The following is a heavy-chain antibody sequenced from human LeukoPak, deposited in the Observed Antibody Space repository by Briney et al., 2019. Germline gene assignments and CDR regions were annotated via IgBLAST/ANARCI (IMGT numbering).Heavy chain of an antibody. CDR3: ARGKLLGSSGYQWTTFSHFQH. J-gene: IGHJ1*01. Sequence: ASVTVSCKASGYTFTSYYLHWVRQAPGQGLEWVGIINHSGGSTSYAQKFQGRVTMTRDTSTSTVYMELSSLRSEDTAVYYCARGKLLGSSGYQWTTFSHFQHWGQGTLVTVSS. V-gene: IGHV1-46*01. CDR1: GYTFTSYY. D-gene: IGHD3-22*01. CDR2: INHSGGST.